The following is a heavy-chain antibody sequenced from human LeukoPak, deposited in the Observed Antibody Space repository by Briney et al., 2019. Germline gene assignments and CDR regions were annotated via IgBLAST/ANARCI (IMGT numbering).Heavy chain of an antibody. CDR1: GFTFSSYE. CDR3: ARSVMDIVVVEAFDI. CDR2: ISSSGSTI. J-gene: IGHJ3*02. D-gene: IGHD2-15*01. Sequence: GGSLRLSCAASGFTFSSYEMNWVRQAPGKGLEWVSYISSSGSTIYYADSVKGRFTISRDNAKNPLYLQMNSLRAEDTAVYYCARSVMDIVVVEAFDIWGQGTMVTVSS. V-gene: IGHV3-48*03.